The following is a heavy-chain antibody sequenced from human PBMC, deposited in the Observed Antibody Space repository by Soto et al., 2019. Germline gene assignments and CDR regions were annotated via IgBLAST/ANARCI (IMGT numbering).Heavy chain of an antibody. V-gene: IGHV3-30-3*01. CDR1: GFTFSSYA. D-gene: IGHD4-17*01. CDR3: ARVMTVTTVWYSDASEVFDFLDHYYYGMDV. Sequence: GGSLRLSCAASGFTFSSYAMHWVRQAPGKGLEWVAVISYDGSNKYYADSVKGRFTISRDNSKNTLYLQMNSLRAEDTAVYYCARVMTVTTVWYSDASEVFDFLDHYYYGMDVWGQGTTVTVSS. J-gene: IGHJ6*02. CDR2: ISYDGSNK.